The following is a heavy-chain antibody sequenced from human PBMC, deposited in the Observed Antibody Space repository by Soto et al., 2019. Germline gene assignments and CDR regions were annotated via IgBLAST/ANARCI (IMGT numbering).Heavy chain of an antibody. D-gene: IGHD3-3*01. CDR3: AREAASGSDF. J-gene: IGHJ4*02. Sequence: EVQLVESGGESVQPGGSLRLSCVGSGYIFSDYSMNWVRQAPGKGLEWVSYISSSGSVKYYADSAKGRFTVSRDNAKNSLSLQMNSLRDEDSAVYYCAREAASGSDFWGQGTLVTVSS. CDR1: GYIFSDYS. V-gene: IGHV3-48*02. CDR2: ISSSGSVK.